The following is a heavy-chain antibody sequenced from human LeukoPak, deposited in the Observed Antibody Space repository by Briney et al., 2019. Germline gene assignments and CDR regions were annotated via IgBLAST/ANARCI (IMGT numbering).Heavy chain of an antibody. V-gene: IGHV3-53*01. Sequence: GGSLRLSCAASGFTVSSNYMSWVRQAPGKGLEWVSVIYSGGSTYYADSVKGRFTISRDNSKNTLYLQMNSLRAEDTAVYYCARDLVSSSSSRDYYYAVDVWGQGTTVTVSS. CDR3: ARDLVSSSSSRDYYYAVDV. D-gene: IGHD6-6*01. CDR2: IYSGGST. CDR1: GFTVSSNY. J-gene: IGHJ6*02.